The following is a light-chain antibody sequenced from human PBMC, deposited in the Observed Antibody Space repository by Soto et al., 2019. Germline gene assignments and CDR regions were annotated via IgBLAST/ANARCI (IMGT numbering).Light chain of an antibody. CDR2: ENT. CDR3: QSYDSGLSAVV. V-gene: IGLV1-40*01. J-gene: IGLJ2*01. Sequence: QLVLTQPPSVSGAPGQGVTISCTGNNSNIGAGYDVHWYQQLPRTAPKLLIYENTDRPSGVPERFSGSKSGTSASLAITGLQADDEADYYCQSYDSGLSAVVFGGGTKLTVL. CDR1: NSNIGAGYD.